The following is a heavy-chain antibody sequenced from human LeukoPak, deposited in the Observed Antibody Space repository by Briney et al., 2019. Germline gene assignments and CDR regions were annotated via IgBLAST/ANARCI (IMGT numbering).Heavy chain of an antibody. CDR3: ARARTEYSSSSPDFQH. V-gene: IGHV1-69*05. D-gene: IGHD6-6*01. Sequence: ASVKVSCKASGGTFSSYVISWVRQAPGQGLEWMGGIIPIFGTANYAQKFQGRVTITTDESTSTAYMELSSLRSEDTAVYYCARARTEYSSSSPDFQHWGQGTLVTVSS. CDR2: IIPIFGTA. J-gene: IGHJ1*01. CDR1: GGTFSSYV.